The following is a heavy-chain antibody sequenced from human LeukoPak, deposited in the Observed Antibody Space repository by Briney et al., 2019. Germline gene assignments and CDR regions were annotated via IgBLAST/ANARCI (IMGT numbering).Heavy chain of an antibody. CDR1: GYTFTSYG. CDR2: ISAYNGNT. CDR3: ARAFSTTSYNWFDP. J-gene: IGHJ5*02. D-gene: IGHD2-2*01. Sequence: ASVKVSCKASGYTFTSYGISWVRQAPGQGLEWMGWISAYNGNTNYAQKLQGRVTMTTDTSTSTAYMELRSLSSDDTAVYYCARAFSTTSYNWFDPWGQGTLVTVSS. V-gene: IGHV1-18*01.